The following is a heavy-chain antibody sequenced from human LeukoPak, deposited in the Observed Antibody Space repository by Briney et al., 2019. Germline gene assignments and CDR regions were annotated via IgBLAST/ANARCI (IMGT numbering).Heavy chain of an antibody. CDR3: ARGPRVVVVITTGYFDY. V-gene: IGHV4-31*03. J-gene: IGHJ4*02. CDR2: IYYSGST. Sequence: PSETLSLTCTVSGGSISSGVYYWSWIRQHPGKGLEWIGYIYYSGSTYYNPSLKSRVTISVDTSKNQFSLKLSSVTAADTAVYYCARGPRVVVVITTGYFDYWGQGTLVTVSS. CDR1: GGSISSGVYY. D-gene: IGHD3-22*01.